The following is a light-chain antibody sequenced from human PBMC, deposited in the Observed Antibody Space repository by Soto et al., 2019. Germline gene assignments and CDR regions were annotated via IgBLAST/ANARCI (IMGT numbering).Light chain of an antibody. Sequence: IQMTQSPSTLSASVGDRVAITYRASQSIGIWLAWYQKKPGKAPRFLIYKASTLQTGVPSRFSGSGSGTEFTLTISSLQPDYFATYYCQQYNDYSWTFGQGTKVEIK. CDR2: KAS. CDR1: QSIGIW. J-gene: IGKJ1*01. CDR3: QQYNDYSWT. V-gene: IGKV1-5*03.